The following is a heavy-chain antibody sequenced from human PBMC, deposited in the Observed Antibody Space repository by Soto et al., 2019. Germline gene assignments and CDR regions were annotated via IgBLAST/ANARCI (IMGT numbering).Heavy chain of an antibody. J-gene: IGHJ6*03. D-gene: IGHD2-2*01. CDR3: ARATSPPPDAAARSDYYYYYMDV. CDR1: GFTFSSYW. Sequence: GGSLRLSCAASGFTFSSYWMSWVRQAPGKGLEWVANIKQDGSEKYYVDSVKGRFTISRDNAKNSLFLQMNSLRAEDTAVYYCARATSPPPDAAARSDYYYYYMDVWGKGTTVTVSS. V-gene: IGHV3-7*01. CDR2: IKQDGSEK.